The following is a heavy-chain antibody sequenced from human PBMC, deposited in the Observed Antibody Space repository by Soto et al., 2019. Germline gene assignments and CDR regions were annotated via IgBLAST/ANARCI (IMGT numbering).Heavy chain of an antibody. CDR3: ARDGRWFGQDYYYRMDV. D-gene: IGHD3-10*01. Sequence: GGSLRLSCAASGFTFSSYGMQWVRQAPGKGLEWVAVIWYDGSNKYYADSVKGRFTISRDNSKNTLYLQMNSLRAEDTAVYYCARDGRWFGQDYYYRMDVWGQGTTVTVSS. CDR1: GFTFSSYG. J-gene: IGHJ6*02. CDR2: IWYDGSNK. V-gene: IGHV3-33*01.